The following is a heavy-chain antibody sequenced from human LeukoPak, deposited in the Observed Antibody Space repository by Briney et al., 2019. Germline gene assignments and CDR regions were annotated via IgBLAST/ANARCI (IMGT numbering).Heavy chain of an antibody. Sequence: GGSLRLSCATSGFIFSNYAVNWVRQAPGKGLEWVSIISGSGDTTYYADSVKGRFTISRDNSKNTLYLQMNSLRAEDTAVYYCARDHQEYCSGGSCTYFDYWGQGTLVTVSS. D-gene: IGHD2-15*01. CDR2: ISGSGDTT. J-gene: IGHJ4*02. CDR3: ARDHQEYCSGGSCTYFDY. CDR1: GFIFSNYA. V-gene: IGHV3-23*01.